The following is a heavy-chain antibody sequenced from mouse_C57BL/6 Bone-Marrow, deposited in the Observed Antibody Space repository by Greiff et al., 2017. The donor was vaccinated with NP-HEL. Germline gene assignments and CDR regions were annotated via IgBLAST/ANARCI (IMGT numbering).Heavy chain of an antibody. V-gene: IGHV1-26*01. CDR1: GYTFTDYY. J-gene: IGHJ4*01. CDR3: ARRERDY. CDR2: INPNNGGT. Sequence: VQLQQSGPELVKPGASVKISCKASGYTFTDYYMNWVKQSHGKSLEWIGDINPNNGGTSYNQKFKGKATLTVDKSSSTAYMELRSLTSEDSAVYYCARRERDYWGQGTSVTVSS.